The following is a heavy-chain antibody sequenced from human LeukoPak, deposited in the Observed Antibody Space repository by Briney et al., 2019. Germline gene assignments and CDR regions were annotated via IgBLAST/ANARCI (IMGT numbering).Heavy chain of an antibody. D-gene: IGHD3-22*01. J-gene: IGHJ4*02. CDR2: IKFDGSEI. Sequence: GGSLRLSCAASGFRLSDYGMTWVRQAPGKGLECVGNIKFDGSEIYYLDSVRGRFSISRDNAKNSLYLQMNSLRVADTAVYYCTRDLNHDSSGWGQGTLVTVSS. CDR3: TRDLNHDSSG. CDR1: GFRLSDYG. V-gene: IGHV3-7*01.